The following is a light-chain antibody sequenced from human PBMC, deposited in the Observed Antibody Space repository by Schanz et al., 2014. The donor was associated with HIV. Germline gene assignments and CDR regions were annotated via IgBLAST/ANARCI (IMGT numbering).Light chain of an antibody. CDR2: NSY. V-gene: IGLV1-44*01. CDR1: SSTFRSNA. CDR3: AGWDDGLNGWV. J-gene: IGLJ3*02. Sequence: QSVLTQPPSASGTPGQRVTISCSGSSSTFRSNAVNWFQHLPGTAPKLLIYNSYHRPSGVPDRFSGSGSGTSASLAISGLQSDDEADYYCAGWDDGLNGWVFGGGTKVTVL.